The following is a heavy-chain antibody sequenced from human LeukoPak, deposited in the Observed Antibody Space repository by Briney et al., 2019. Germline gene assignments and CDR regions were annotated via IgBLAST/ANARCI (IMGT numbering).Heavy chain of an antibody. D-gene: IGHD3-22*01. J-gene: IGHJ3*02. CDR2: INPNSGGT. Sequence: ASVKASCKASGYTFTGYYMHWVRQAPGQGLEWMGWINPNSGGTNYAQKFQGRVTMTRDTSISTAYMELSRLRSDDTAVYYCASAIVAMEAFDIWGQGTMVTVSS. V-gene: IGHV1-2*02. CDR3: ASAIVAMEAFDI. CDR1: GYTFTGYY.